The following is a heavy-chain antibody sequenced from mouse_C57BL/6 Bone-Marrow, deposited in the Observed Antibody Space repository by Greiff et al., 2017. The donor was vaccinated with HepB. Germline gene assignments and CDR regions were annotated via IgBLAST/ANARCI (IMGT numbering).Heavy chain of an antibody. J-gene: IGHJ3*01. CDR3: ANYYGAWFAY. Sequence: EVKLQESGGGLVKPGGSLKLSCAASGFTFSDYGMHWVRQAPEKGLEWVAYISSGSSTIYYADTVKGRFTISRDNAKNTLFLQMTSLRSEDTAMYYCANYYGAWFAYWGQGTLVTVSA. CDR1: GFTFSDYG. CDR2: ISSGSSTI. D-gene: IGHD1-1*01. V-gene: IGHV5-17*01.